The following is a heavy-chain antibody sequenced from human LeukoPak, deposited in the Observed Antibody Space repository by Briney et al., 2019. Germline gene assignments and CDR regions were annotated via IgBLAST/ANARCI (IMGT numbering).Heavy chain of an antibody. CDR2: ISYDGSNK. CDR1: GFTFSNFA. V-gene: IGHV3-30*04. J-gene: IGHJ4*02. CDR3: AKDPRRYSRTGGYFDY. D-gene: IGHD6-13*01. Sequence: GGSLRLSCAASGFTFSNFAMHWVRQAPGKGLEWVAVISYDGSNKYYADSVKGRFTISRDNSKNTLYLQMISLRTEDTAVYYCAKDPRRYSRTGGYFDYWGQGTLVTVSS.